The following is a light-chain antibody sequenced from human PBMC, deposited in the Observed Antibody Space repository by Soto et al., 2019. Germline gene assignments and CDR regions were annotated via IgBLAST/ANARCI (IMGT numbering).Light chain of an antibody. CDR1: QRVFYSSNNKHY. J-gene: IGKJ1*01. CDR3: QQYYSTPWT. V-gene: IGKV4-1*01. CDR2: WAS. Sequence: DIVVTQSPDSLAVSLGERATINCKSSQRVFYSSNNKHYLAWYQQKPGQPPKLLIYWASTRESGVPDRVSGSGAGTDFTLTSSSLQAEDEAVDYCQQYYSTPWTFGQGTKVEIK.